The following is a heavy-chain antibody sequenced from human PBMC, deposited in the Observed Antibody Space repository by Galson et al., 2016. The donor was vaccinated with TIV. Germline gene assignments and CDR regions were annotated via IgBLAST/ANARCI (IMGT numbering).Heavy chain of an antibody. CDR2: ISYDGTTE. CDR3: ARTLNSYSFDY. CDR1: GFTFSNAW. Sequence: SLRLSCAASGFTFSNAWMSWVRQAPGKGLEWVAVISYDGTTEADSVKGRFTISRDKSKNTLYLQMNSLRVDDTAVYYCARTLNSYSFDYWGQGTLVTVSS. J-gene: IGHJ4*02. V-gene: IGHV3-30*03.